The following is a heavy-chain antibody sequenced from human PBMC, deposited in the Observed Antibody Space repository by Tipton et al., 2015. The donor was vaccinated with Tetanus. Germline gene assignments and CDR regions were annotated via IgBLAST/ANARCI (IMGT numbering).Heavy chain of an antibody. CDR1: GFIFSDYY. CDR3: AKDISAPGSFYSFGQ. J-gene: IGHJ4*01. CDR2: ISGDGSTI. Sequence: SLRLSCAASGFIFSDYYMSWIRKAPGRGLEWLSFISGDGSTIHYADTVKGRFTVSRDNAKRSLYLQMNDLRAEDTAVYFCAKDISAPGSFYSFGQWGQGTLVTVSS. V-gene: IGHV3-11*01. D-gene: IGHD3-10*01.